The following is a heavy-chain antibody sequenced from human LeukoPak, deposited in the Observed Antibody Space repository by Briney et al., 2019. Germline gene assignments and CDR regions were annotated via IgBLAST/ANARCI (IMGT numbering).Heavy chain of an antibody. D-gene: IGHD2-15*01. CDR2: ISDSGGST. CDR1: GFTFSSYA. Sequence: PGGSLRLSCAASGFTFSSYAMSCVRQAPGKGLEWVSAISDSGGSTYYADSVKGRFNISRDNSKNTLYLQMNSLRAEDTAVYYCAKEDIVVVVANFDYWGQGTLVTVSS. J-gene: IGHJ4*02. CDR3: AKEDIVVVVANFDY. V-gene: IGHV3-23*01.